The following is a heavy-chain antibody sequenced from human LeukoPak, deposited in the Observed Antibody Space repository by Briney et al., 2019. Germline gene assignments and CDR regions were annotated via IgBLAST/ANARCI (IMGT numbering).Heavy chain of an antibody. J-gene: IGHJ6*02. CDR2: IRSKAYGGTT. CDR3: TRGSGWNYYYYCGMDV. D-gene: IGHD6-19*01. Sequence: PGGSLRLSCTASGFTFGDYAMSWFRQAPGKGLEWVGFIRSKAYGGTTEYAASVKGRFTISRDDSKSIAYLQMNSLKTEDTAVYYCTRGSGWNYYYYCGMDVWGQGTTVTVSS. V-gene: IGHV3-49*03. CDR1: GFTFGDYA.